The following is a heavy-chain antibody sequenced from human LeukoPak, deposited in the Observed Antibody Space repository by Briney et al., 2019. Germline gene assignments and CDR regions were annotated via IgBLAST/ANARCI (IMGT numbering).Heavy chain of an antibody. CDR3: AKDWIAAAGTYFDY. Sequence: QSGGSLRLSCAASGFTFDDYAMHWVRQAPGKGLEWVSGISWNSGSIGYADSVKGRFTISRDNAKNSLYLQMNSLRAEDTALYYCAKDWIAAAGTYFDYWGQGTLVTVSS. CDR2: ISWNSGSI. CDR1: GFTFDDYA. D-gene: IGHD6-13*01. V-gene: IGHV3-9*01. J-gene: IGHJ4*02.